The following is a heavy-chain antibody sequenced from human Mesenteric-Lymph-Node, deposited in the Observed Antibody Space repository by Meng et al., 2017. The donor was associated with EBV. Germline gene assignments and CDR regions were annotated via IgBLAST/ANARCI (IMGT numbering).Heavy chain of an antibody. CDR1: GASFSDYY. CDR3: ATIGTFASNIDP. V-gene: IGHV4-34*01. CDR2: VNHGGTT. J-gene: IGHJ5*02. D-gene: IGHD3-16*01. Sequence: QVQLQQWGAGLLKPSETLSLTCAVYGASFSDYYWTWIRQPPGKELEWIGEVNHGGTTIYNPSLESRITISVDTSKNQFSLKLTSVTAADTAVYYCATIGTFASNIDPWGQGTLVTVSS.